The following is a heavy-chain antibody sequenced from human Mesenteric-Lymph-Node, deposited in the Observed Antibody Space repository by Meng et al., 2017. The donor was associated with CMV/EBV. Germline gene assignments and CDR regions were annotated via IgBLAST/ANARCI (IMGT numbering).Heavy chain of an antibody. CDR2: VSTEANYI. V-gene: IGHV3-21*06. CDR1: GFSFDDYG. CDR3: VRALGRPLDS. J-gene: IGHJ4*02. Sequence: GESLKISCVVSGFSFDDYGMHWVRQAPGKGLEWVSSVSTEANYIYYAYSVKGRITASRDNAKNSLYMQMDSLRVEDTAAYYCVRALGRPLDSWGQGTLVTVSS.